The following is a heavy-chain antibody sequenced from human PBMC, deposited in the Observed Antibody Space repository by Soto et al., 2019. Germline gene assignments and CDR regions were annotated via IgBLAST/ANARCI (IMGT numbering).Heavy chain of an antibody. V-gene: IGHV3-23*01. D-gene: IGHD3-22*01. CDR2: ISGSGGST. CDR1: GFTFSSYA. J-gene: IGHJ4*02. CDR3: AKAPENMIVVVIDY. Sequence: GESLKISCAASGFTFSSYAMSWVRQAPGKGLEWVSAISGSGGSTYYADSVKGRFTISRDNSKNTLYLQMNSLRAEDTAVYYCAKAPENMIVVVIDYWGQGTLVTVSS.